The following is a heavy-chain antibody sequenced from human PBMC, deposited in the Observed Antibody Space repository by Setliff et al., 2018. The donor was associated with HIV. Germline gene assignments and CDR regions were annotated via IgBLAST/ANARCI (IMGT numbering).Heavy chain of an antibody. D-gene: IGHD3-9*01. J-gene: IGHJ4*02. CDR2: ISYDGSKK. CDR3: ARENYDILTGYYDY. CDR1: GFIFSSYA. V-gene: IGHV3-30*04. Sequence: GGSLRLSCAASGFIFSSYAMDWVRQAPGKGLEWVAVISYDGSKKYYADSVKGRFTISRDNSENTLYLQMNSLRAEDTAVYYCARENYDILTGYYDYWGQGALVTVSS.